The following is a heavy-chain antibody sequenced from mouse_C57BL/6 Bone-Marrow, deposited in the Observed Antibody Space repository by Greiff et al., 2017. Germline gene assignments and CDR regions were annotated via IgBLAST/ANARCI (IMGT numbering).Heavy chain of an antibody. Sequence: QVQLQQPGAELVKPGASVKLSCKASGYTFTSYWMQWVKQRPGQGLEWIGVIDPSDSYTTYNQKFKGKARLTVDTSSSTAYMQLSSLTSEDSEVYCCARERDGYRYDMGCWGKGTSVSVAS. CDR3: ARERDGYRYDMGC. CDR2: IDPSDSYT. CDR1: GYTFTSYW. D-gene: IGHD2-3*01. V-gene: IGHV1-50*01. J-gene: IGHJ4*01.